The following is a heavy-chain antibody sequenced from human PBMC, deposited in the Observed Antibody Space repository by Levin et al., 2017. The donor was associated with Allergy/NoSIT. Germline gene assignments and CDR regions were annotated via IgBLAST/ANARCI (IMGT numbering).Heavy chain of an antibody. V-gene: IGHV3-53*01. D-gene: IGHD6-19*01. J-gene: IGHJ4*02. CDR3: ARDKSSGWSPGYFDY. Sequence: GGSLRLSCAASGFTVSSNYMSWVRQAPGKGLEWVSVIYSGGSTYYADSVKGRFTISRDNSKNTLYLQMNSLRAEDTAVYYCARDKSSGWSPGYFDYWGQGTLVTVSS. CDR2: IYSGGST. CDR1: GFTVSSNY.